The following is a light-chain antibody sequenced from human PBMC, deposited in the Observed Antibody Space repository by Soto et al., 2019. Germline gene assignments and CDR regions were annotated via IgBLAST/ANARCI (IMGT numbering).Light chain of an antibody. CDR2: GAS. CDR1: RSITNR. V-gene: IGKV3-15*01. Sequence: EIVMTQSPATLCVSPGERATLSCRASRSITNRLGWYQQKPGQTPRLLVYGASTRATGVPARVSGSGSGTEFTLTISSLQSEDFAVYYCQQYSEWPLTFGGGTKVEIK. J-gene: IGKJ4*01. CDR3: QQYSEWPLT.